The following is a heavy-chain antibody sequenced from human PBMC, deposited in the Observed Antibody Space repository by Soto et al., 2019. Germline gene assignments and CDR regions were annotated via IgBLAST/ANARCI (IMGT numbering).Heavy chain of an antibody. CDR1: GGSISSYY. D-gene: IGHD3-10*02. Sequence: SETLSLTCTVSGGSISSYYWSWIRQPPGKGLEWIGYIYYSGSTNYNPSLKSRVTISVDTSKNQFSLKLSSVTAADTAVYYCAREGRGVRGVYYYYYGMDVWGQGTTVTVSS. CDR3: AREGRGVRGVYYYYYGMDV. J-gene: IGHJ6*02. CDR2: IYYSGST. V-gene: IGHV4-59*01.